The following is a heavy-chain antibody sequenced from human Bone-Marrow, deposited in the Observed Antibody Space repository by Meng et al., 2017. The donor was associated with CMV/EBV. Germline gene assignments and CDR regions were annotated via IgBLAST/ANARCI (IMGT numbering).Heavy chain of an antibody. D-gene: IGHD2-2*01. V-gene: IGHV1-46*01. CDR2: INPSGGST. CDR3: ERASGWSSTSCYSGET. J-gene: IGHJ1*01. Sequence: ASVKVSCKASGYTFTSYYMHWVRQAPGQGLEWMGIINPSGGSTSYAQKLQGRVTMTRDTYTSTVYMELSSLGSEDTTVYYCERASGWSSTSCYSGETWGQGTLVTVSS. CDR1: GYTFTSYY.